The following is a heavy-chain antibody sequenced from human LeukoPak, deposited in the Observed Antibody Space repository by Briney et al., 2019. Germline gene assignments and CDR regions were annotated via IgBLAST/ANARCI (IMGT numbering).Heavy chain of an antibody. Sequence: GGSLRLSRAASGFTFSYYGMHWVRQATGKGLDGVAVIWHDGSLKYYADSVRGRFTISRDNSMNTVYLQMNSLRAEDTAVYYCAKVRQFTAATGTGLDYWGQGTLVTVSS. CDR1: GFTFSYYG. CDR2: IWHDGSLK. V-gene: IGHV3-33*06. CDR3: AKVRQFTAATGTGLDY. J-gene: IGHJ4*02. D-gene: IGHD6-13*01.